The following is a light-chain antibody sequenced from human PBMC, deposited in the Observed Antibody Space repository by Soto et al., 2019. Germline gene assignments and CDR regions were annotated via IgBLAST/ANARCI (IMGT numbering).Light chain of an antibody. CDR3: QQSYSRPLN. J-gene: IGKJ4*01. V-gene: IGKV1-39*01. Sequence: DIQMTQSPSSLSASVGDRVTITCRASQSISSYLNWYQQKPGKAPNLLIYAASSLQSGVPARFSGSGSGTDFTLTISSLQPEDFATYYCQQSYSRPLNFGGGTKVEIK. CDR1: QSISSY. CDR2: AAS.